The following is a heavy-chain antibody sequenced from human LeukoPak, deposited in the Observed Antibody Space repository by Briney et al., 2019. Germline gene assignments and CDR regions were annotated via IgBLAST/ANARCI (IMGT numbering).Heavy chain of an antibody. CDR1: GGSISSGSYY. J-gene: IGHJ6*03. D-gene: IGHD2-2*01. V-gene: IGHV4-61*02. CDR2: ICTSGST. CDR3: ARVGCSSTSCYVPYYMDV. Sequence: PSETLSLTCTVSGGSISSGSYYWSWIRQPAGKGLEWNGRICTSGSTNYNPSLKSRVTISVDTSKNQFSLKLSSVTAADTAVYYCARVGCSSTSCYVPYYMDVWGKGTTVTVSS.